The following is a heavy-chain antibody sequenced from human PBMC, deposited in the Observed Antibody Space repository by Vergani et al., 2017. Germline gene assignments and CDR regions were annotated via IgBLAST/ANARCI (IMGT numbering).Heavy chain of an antibody. CDR2: VYWNDDE. CDR3: VHRLGYFDWDGAFDV. J-gene: IGHJ3*01. CDR1: GFSLTTGGEG. D-gene: IGHD3-9*01. V-gene: IGHV2-5*01. Sequence: QITLRESGPTLVKPTQTLTLTCTFSGFSLTTGGEGVGWIRQPPGRALEWLAFVYWNDDEHYSPSLKSRVTITKDTSKNDVILTMATMDPVDTATYYCVHRLGYFDWDGAFDVWGPGTMVTVSS.